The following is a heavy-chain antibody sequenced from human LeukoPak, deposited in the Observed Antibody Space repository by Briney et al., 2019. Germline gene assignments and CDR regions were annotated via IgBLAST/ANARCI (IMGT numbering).Heavy chain of an antibody. Sequence: GGSLRLSCAAPGFTFSSYGMHWVRQTPGKGLEWVAVISYDGSNKYYADSVEGRFTISRDNSKNTLYLQMNSLRAEDTAVYYCAKEHYYDSSGYYVNHAFDIWGQGTMVTVSS. CDR2: ISYDGSNK. CDR3: AKEHYYDSSGYYVNHAFDI. V-gene: IGHV3-30*18. CDR1: GFTFSSYG. J-gene: IGHJ3*02. D-gene: IGHD3-22*01.